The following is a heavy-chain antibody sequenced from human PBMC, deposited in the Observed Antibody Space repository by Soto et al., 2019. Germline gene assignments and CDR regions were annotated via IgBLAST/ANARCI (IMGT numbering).Heavy chain of an antibody. D-gene: IGHD3-9*01. V-gene: IGHV3-15*04. CDR2: IANKAAGGTA. CDR3: VRMGRGYFKS. Sequence: EVQLVESGGGLVKRGGSLRLSCAASEFTVRDAWMTWVRQAPGKGLEWVGRIANKAAGGTADYAAAVRGRFIISTDPSEATLHLQMNSLTTEDTAVYFCVRMGRGYFKSWGRGTLVTVSS. J-gene: IGHJ5*02. CDR1: EFTVRDAW.